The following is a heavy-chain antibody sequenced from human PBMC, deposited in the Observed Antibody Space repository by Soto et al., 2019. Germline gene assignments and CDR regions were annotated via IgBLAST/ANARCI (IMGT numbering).Heavy chain of an antibody. Sequence: EVQLVESGGGLVQPGGSLRLSCAASGFTFSSYSMNWVRQAPGKGLEWVSYISSSSSTIYYADSVKGRFTISRDNAKNSLYLQMNSLRDEDTAVYYCARAIYIVVVTVPSDYWGQGTLVTVSS. D-gene: IGHD2-21*02. CDR3: ARAIYIVVVTVPSDY. J-gene: IGHJ4*02. CDR1: GFTFSSYS. V-gene: IGHV3-48*02. CDR2: ISSSSSTI.